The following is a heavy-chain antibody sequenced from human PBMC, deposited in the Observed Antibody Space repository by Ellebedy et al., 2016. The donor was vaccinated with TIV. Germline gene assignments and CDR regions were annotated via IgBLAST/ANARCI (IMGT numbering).Heavy chain of an antibody. Sequence: PGGSLRLSCAASGFNFRNAWMNWVRQAPGRGLEWIGRIKTKTEDEATEYVAPLSERFTISRDDSKDTVYLHMNSLKTEDTGIYYCTTRTTLSYQNWGQGTLVTVSS. CDR1: GFNFRNAW. J-gene: IGHJ1*01. V-gene: IGHV3-15*07. CDR3: TTRTTLSYQN. D-gene: IGHD2/OR15-2a*01. CDR2: IKTKTEDEAT.